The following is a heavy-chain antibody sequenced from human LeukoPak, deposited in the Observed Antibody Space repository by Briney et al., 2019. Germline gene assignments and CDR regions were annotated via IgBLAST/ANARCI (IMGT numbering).Heavy chain of an antibody. V-gene: IGHV3-48*03. CDR1: GFTFSSYE. CDR3: ARDATGGYYFDY. J-gene: IGHJ4*02. Sequence: GGSLRLSCAASGFTFSSYEMNWVRQAPGKGLEWLSYISSSGSTIYYADSVKGRFTISRDNAKNSLYLQMNSLRAEDTAVYYCARDATGGYYFDYWGQGTLVTVSS. D-gene: IGHD3-10*01. CDR2: ISSSGSTI.